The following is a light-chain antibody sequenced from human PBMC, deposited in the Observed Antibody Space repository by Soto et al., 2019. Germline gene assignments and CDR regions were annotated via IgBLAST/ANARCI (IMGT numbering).Light chain of an antibody. CDR2: GVS. Sequence: PGDRVTLSCRASQSVSSSYLTWYQQKSGQAPRLLIYGVSTRATSIPARFSGSGSGTDFTLTISSLQPEDFAVYYCQQDYNLSWTFGQGTKVEIK. CDR3: QQDYNLSWT. J-gene: IGKJ1*01. CDR1: QSVSSSY. V-gene: IGKV3D-7*01.